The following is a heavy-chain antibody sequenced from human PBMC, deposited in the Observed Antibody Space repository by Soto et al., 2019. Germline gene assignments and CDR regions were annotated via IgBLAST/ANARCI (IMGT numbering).Heavy chain of an antibody. CDR1: GGTFSSYT. Sequence: QVQLVQSGAEVKKPGSSVKVSCKASGGTFSSYTISWVRQAPGQGLEWMGRIIPILGIANYAQKFQGRVTITADKSTSTAYMELSSLRSEDTAVYYCATPRRDYCGLHFDYWGQGTLVTVSS. J-gene: IGHJ4*02. V-gene: IGHV1-69*02. CDR3: ATPRRDYCGLHFDY. D-gene: IGHD4-17*01. CDR2: IIPILGIA.